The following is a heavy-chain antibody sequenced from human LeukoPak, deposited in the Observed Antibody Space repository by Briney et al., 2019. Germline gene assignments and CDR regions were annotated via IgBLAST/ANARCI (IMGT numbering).Heavy chain of an antibody. V-gene: IGHV1-46*01. D-gene: IGHD1-26*01. J-gene: IGHJ5*02. CDR1: GYTFTSYY. CDR2: INPSGGST. Sequence: EASVKVSCKASGYTFTSYYMHWVRQAPGQGLEWMGIINPSGGSTSYAQKFQGRVTMTRDMSTSTDYMELSSLRFDDTAVYYCASDNSVGDTAWWFDPWGQGTLVTVSS. CDR3: ASDNSVGDTAWWFDP.